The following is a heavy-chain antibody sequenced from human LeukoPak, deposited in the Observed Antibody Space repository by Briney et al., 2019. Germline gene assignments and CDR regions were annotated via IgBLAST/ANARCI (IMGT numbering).Heavy chain of an antibody. CDR2: MYTSGST. Sequence: PSETLSLTCTVSGGSISSYYWTWIRQPAGKGLEWIGRMYTSGSTNYNPSLKSRVTMSVDTSKNQFSLKMSSVTAADTAVYYCAKSNGYGLVDIWGQGTMVTVSS. J-gene: IGHJ3*02. D-gene: IGHD3-10*01. V-gene: IGHV4-4*07. CDR3: AKSNGYGLVDI. CDR1: GGSISSYY.